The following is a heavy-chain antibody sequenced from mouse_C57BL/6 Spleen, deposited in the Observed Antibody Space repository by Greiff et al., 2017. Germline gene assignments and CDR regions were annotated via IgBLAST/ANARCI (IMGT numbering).Heavy chain of an antibody. J-gene: IGHJ2*01. V-gene: IGHV1-15*01. CDR1: GYTFTDYE. CDR3: TGGGSSPFDY. CDR2: IYPETGGT. D-gene: IGHD1-1*01. Sequence: QVQLKESGAELVRPGASVTLSCKASGYTFTDYEMHWVKQTPVHGLEWIGAIYPETGGTDYNQKFKGKAILTADKSSSTAYMELRSLTSEDSAVYYCTGGGSSPFDYWGQGTTLTVSS.